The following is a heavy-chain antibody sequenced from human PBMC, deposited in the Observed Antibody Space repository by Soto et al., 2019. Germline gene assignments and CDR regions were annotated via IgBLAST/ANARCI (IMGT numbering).Heavy chain of an antibody. Sequence: GGSLRLSCAASGFTFSSYAMHWVRQAPGKGLEWVAVISYDGSNKYYADSVKGRFTISRDNSKNTLDLQMNSLRAEDTAVYYCARDSQDIVVVPAANPGGAYYYYGMDVWGQGTTVTVSS. J-gene: IGHJ6*02. CDR1: GFTFSSYA. D-gene: IGHD2-2*01. CDR2: ISYDGSNK. V-gene: IGHV3-30-3*01. CDR3: ARDSQDIVVVPAANPGGAYYYYGMDV.